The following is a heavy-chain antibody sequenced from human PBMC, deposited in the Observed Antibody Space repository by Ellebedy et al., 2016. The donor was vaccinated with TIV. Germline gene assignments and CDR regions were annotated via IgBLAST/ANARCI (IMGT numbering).Heavy chain of an antibody. CDR1: GYTFITHG. D-gene: IGHD6-19*01. CDR2: ISAYNGNT. V-gene: IGHV1-18*01. CDR3: ARDLGITMAPYYFDY. J-gene: IGHJ4*02. Sequence: ASVKVSRXASGYTFITHGISWVRQAPGQGLEWTGWISAYNGNTKYAQKFHDRVTMTTDTSTSTAYMELRRLRSDDTAVYYCARDLGITMAPYYFDYWGQGTLVTVSS.